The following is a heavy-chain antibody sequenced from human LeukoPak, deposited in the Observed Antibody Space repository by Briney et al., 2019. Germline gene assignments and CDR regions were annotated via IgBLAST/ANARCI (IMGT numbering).Heavy chain of an antibody. CDR2: MNPTSGNT. Sequence: GASVKVSCKASGYTFASYSITWVRQAPGQGLEWMGWMNPTSGNTGYAQKFQGRVTMTRDTSISTAYMELSRLRSDDTAVYYCARDYGSGSYSQIDYWGQGTLVTVSS. D-gene: IGHD3-10*01. V-gene: IGHV1-8*02. CDR1: GYTFASYS. J-gene: IGHJ4*02. CDR3: ARDYGSGSYSQIDY.